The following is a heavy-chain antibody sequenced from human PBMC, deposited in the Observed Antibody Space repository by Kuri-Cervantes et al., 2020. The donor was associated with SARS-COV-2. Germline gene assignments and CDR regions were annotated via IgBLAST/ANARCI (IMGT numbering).Heavy chain of an antibody. CDR2: ISSSGSTI. CDR3: ARSCTYARCSEYFQH. CDR1: GFTFSDYY. Sequence: GGSLRLSCAASGFTFSDYYMSWIRQAPGKGLEWVSYISSSGSTIYYADSVKGRLTISRDNAKNSLYLQMNSLRAEDTAVYYCARSCTYARCSEYFQHWGQGTLVTVSS. V-gene: IGHV3-11*01. J-gene: IGHJ1*01. D-gene: IGHD2-8*01.